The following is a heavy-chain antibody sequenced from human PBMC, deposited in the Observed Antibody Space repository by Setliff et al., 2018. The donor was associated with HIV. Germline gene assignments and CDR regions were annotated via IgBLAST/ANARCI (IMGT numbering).Heavy chain of an antibody. CDR3: ARPRGGVVTNY. CDR2: ISGYNGNT. CDR1: GYTFTSYG. J-gene: IGHJ4*02. D-gene: IGHD2-15*01. V-gene: IGHV1-18*04. Sequence: ASVKVSCKASGYTFTSYGVTWVRQAPGQGLEWMGWISGYNGNTNYAQKFQGRVTMTTDTSTSTAYMELRSLRSDDTAVYYCARPRGGVVTNYWGQGTLVTVSS.